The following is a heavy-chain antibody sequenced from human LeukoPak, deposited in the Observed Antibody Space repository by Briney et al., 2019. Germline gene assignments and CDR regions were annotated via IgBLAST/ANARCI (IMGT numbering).Heavy chain of an antibody. Sequence: GASVKVSCKASGGTFSSYAISWVRQAPGQGLEWMGGIIPIFGTANYAQKFQGRVTITADESTSTAYMELSSLRSEDTAVYYCAKVHCISTNCNHIWTYFDYWGQGTLVTVSS. CDR2: IIPIFGTA. J-gene: IGHJ4*02. CDR3: AKVHCISTNCNHIWTYFDY. D-gene: IGHD2-2*01. V-gene: IGHV1-69*13. CDR1: GGTFSSYA.